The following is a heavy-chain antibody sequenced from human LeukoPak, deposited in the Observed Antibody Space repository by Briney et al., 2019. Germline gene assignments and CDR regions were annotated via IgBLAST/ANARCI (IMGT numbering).Heavy chain of an antibody. V-gene: IGHV3-23*01. Sequence: GGSLRLSCAACGFTFSTYAMSWVRQAPGKGLEWVSGISGSGGSTYYADSVKGRFTISRDNSKNTLYLQMNSLRAEDTAVYYCAKDKPCSTVSCYVGYWGQGTLVTVSS. J-gene: IGHJ4*02. CDR1: GFTFSTYA. CDR2: ISGSGGST. D-gene: IGHD2-2*01. CDR3: AKDKPCSTVSCYVGY.